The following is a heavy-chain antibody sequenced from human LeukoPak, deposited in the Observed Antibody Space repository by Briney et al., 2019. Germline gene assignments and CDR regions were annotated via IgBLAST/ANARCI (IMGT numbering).Heavy chain of an antibody. V-gene: IGHV4-59*01. J-gene: IGHJ6*03. Sequence: PSETLSLTCTVSGGSISSYYWSWIRRPPGKGLEWIGYIYYSGSTNYNPSLKSRVTISVDTSKNQFSLKLSSVTAADTAVYYCARGSGHYYYYMDVWGKGTTVTVSS. CDR3: ARGSGHYYYYMDV. CDR2: IYYSGST. CDR1: GGSISSYY.